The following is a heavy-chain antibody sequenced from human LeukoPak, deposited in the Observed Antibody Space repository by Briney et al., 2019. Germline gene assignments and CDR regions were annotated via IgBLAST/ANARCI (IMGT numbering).Heavy chain of an antibody. CDR2: IHGSASYN. CDR3: VRAFGGYDSQRFYYNMDV. D-gene: IGHD5-12*01. CDR1: GFIFSNYY. J-gene: IGHJ6*03. V-gene: IGHV3-21*06. Sequence: GGSLRLSCAASGFIFSNYYLNWVRQAPGKGLEWVSCIHGSASYNYYADSVKGRFTVSRDSAKNSLYLEMSSLRVEDTAVYYCVRAFGGYDSQRFYYNMDVWGEGTTVTVSS.